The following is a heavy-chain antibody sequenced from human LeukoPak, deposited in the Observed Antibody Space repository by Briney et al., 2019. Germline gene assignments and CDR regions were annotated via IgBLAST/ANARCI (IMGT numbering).Heavy chain of an antibody. V-gene: IGHV3-33*08. Sequence: GGSLRLSCTASGFTLSSFGMHWVRQAPGKGLEWVAVIWYDGSNKYYADSVKGRFTISRDNAKNSLYLQMNSLRAEDTAVYYCARANTLDIVVVPAALDPWGQGTLVTVSS. CDR2: IWYDGSNK. J-gene: IGHJ5*02. D-gene: IGHD2-2*03. CDR3: ARANTLDIVVVPAALDP. CDR1: GFTLSSFG.